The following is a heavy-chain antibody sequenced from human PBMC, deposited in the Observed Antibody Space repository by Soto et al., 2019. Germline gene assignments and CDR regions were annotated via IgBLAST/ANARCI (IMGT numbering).Heavy chain of an antibody. CDR3: AREGYYDSSGYSDPVFDP. CDR1: GYTFASYA. J-gene: IGHJ5*02. D-gene: IGHD3-22*01. CDR2: ISAYNGNT. V-gene: IGHV1-18*01. Sequence: GASVKVSCKASGYTFASYAISWMRQAPGQGLEWMGWISAYNGNTNYAQKLQGRVTMTTDTSTSTAYMELRSLRSDDTAVYYCAREGYYDSSGYSDPVFDPWGQGTLVTVSS.